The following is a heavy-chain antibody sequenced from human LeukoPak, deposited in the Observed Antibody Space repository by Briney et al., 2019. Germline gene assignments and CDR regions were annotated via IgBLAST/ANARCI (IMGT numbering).Heavy chain of an antibody. D-gene: IGHD2-15*01. CDR2: ISYDGSNK. CDR1: GFTFSSYG. Sequence: GGSLRLSCAASGFTFSSYGMPWVRQAPGKGLEWVAVISYDGSNKYYADSVKGRFTISRDNSKNTLYLQMNSLRAEDTAVYYCATYPQDIVVVVAATEIDYWGQGTLVTVSS. J-gene: IGHJ4*02. V-gene: IGHV3-30*03. CDR3: ATYPQDIVVVVAATEIDY.